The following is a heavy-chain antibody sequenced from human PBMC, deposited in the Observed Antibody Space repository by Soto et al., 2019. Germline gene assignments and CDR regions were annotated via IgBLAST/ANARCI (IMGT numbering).Heavy chain of an antibody. J-gene: IGHJ6*02. D-gene: IGHD3-3*01. CDR2: ISYDGSNK. CDR1: GFTFSSYA. V-gene: IGHV3-30-3*01. Sequence: GGSLRLSCAASGFTFSSYAMHWVRQAPGKGLEWVAVISYDGSNKYYADSVKGRFTISRDNSKNTLYLQMNSLRAEDTAVYYCASLRITIFGVVIIHYYGMDVWGQGTTVTVSS. CDR3: ASLRITIFGVVIIHYYGMDV.